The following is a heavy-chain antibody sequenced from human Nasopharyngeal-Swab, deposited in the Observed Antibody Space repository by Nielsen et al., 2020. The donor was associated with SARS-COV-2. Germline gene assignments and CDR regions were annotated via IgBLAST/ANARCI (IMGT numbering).Heavy chain of an antibody. Sequence: WVRQAPGQGLEWMGRINPNSGGTNYAQKFQGRVTMTRDTSISTAYMELSRLRSDDTAVYYCARVGPSGYYHGMDVWGQGTTVTVSS. CDR3: ARVGPSGYYHGMDV. V-gene: IGHV1-2*06. D-gene: IGHD6-25*01. CDR2: INPNSGGT. J-gene: IGHJ6*02.